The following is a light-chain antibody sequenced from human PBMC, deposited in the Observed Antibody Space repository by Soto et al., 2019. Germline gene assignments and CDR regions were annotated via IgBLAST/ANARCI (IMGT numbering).Light chain of an antibody. CDR2: DAS. CDR1: QGISNY. V-gene: IGKV1-16*02. CDR3: QQYNTYPIT. Sequence: DIQMTQSPSSLSASVGDRVTITCRASQGISNYLAWFQQKPGKAPKSLIYDASSLRSGVPSKFSGSGFGTDFTLTISSLQPDDFAAYYCQQYNTYPITFGPRTRLEIK. J-gene: IGKJ5*01.